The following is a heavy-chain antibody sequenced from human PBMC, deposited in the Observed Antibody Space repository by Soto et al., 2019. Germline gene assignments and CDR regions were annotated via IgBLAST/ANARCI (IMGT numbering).Heavy chain of an antibody. Sequence: QLQLQESGPGLVKPSETLSLTCTVSGGSISSSSYYWGWIRQPPGKGLEWIGSIYYSGSTYYNPSLKSRVTISVDTSKNQFSLKLSSVTAADTAVYYCARHASDYGDYVNWFDPWGQGTLVTVSS. V-gene: IGHV4-39*01. D-gene: IGHD4-17*01. J-gene: IGHJ5*02. CDR2: IYYSGST. CDR1: GGSISSSSYY. CDR3: ARHASDYGDYVNWFDP.